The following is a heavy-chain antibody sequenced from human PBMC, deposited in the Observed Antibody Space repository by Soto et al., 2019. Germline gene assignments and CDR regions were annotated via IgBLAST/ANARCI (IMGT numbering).Heavy chain of an antibody. V-gene: IGHV3-23*01. D-gene: IGHD3-22*01. CDR2: ISGSGGST. CDR3: AKESSYYYDSSGYSID. CDR1: GFTFSSYA. Sequence: EVQLLESGGGLVQPGGSLRLSCAASGFTFSSYAMSWVGQAPGKGLEWVSAISGSGGSTYYADSVKGRFTISRDNSKNTLYLQMNSLRAEDTAVYYCAKESSYYYDSSGYSIDWGQGTLVTVSS. J-gene: IGHJ4*02.